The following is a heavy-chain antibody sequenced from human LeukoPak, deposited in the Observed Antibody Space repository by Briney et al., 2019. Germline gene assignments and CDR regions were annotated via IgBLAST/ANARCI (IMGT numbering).Heavy chain of an antibody. J-gene: IGHJ3*01. CDR1: GFTISSFG. CDR3: AKAVGWFNAFDV. V-gene: IGHV3-30*18. CDR2: ISSVGHTN. D-gene: IGHD3-10*01. Sequence: PGGSLRLSCTASGFTISSFGMHWVRQAPGKGLEWVTAISSVGHTNKSADSVKGRFTITRDNSKNTLYLQMHSLREDDTAVYYCAKAVGWFNAFDVWGQGTMVTVSS.